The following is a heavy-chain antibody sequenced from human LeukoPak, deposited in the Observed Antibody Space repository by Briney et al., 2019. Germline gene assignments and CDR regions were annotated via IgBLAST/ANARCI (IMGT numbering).Heavy chain of an antibody. Sequence: ASVKVSCKVSGNTFTDLSMNWVRQAPGKGLEWMGGFDPEDVETIYAQKFQGRVPMTEDTSTATAYMDLSSLRPDDTAVYYCATDFYRGRQFDYWGQGTLVTVSS. D-gene: IGHD2/OR15-2a*01. J-gene: IGHJ4*02. V-gene: IGHV1-24*01. CDR3: ATDFYRGRQFDY. CDR1: GNTFTDLS. CDR2: FDPEDVET.